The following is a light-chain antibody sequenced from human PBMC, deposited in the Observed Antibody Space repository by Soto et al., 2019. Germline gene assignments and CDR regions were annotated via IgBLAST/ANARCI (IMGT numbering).Light chain of an antibody. CDR3: HQYGKSPWT. Sequence: SVSTQSPGTLSVSKGEGATLSCRASQSVSSNYLAWYQQKPGQAPRLLIYGASSRATGIPDRFSGSGSGTDFTLTISRLEPEDFAVYYCHQYGKSPWTFGQGTKVDIK. CDR2: GAS. CDR1: QSVSSNY. J-gene: IGKJ1*01. V-gene: IGKV3-20*01.